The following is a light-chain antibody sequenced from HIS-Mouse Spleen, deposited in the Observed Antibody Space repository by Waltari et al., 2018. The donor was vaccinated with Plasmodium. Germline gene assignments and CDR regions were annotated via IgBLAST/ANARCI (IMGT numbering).Light chain of an antibody. CDR1: QSFSSN. CDR2: GAS. Sequence: EIVMTQSPATLSVSPGERATLSCRASQSFSSNLACYQQKPGQAPRLLIYGASTRATGIPARFSGSGSGTEFTLTISSLQSEDFAVYYCQQYNNWSFTFGPGTKVDIK. J-gene: IGKJ3*01. V-gene: IGKV3-15*01. CDR3: QQYNNWSFT.